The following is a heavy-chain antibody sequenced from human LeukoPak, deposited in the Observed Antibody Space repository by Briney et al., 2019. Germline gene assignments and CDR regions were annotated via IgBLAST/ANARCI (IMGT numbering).Heavy chain of an antibody. CDR1: GGSFSGYY. CDR2: IYTSGST. V-gene: IGHV4-59*10. CDR3: ARFGSGSTGGGYFDY. Sequence: SETLSLTCAVYGGSFSGYYWSWIRQPAGKGLEWIGRIYTSGSTNYNPSLKSRVTMSVDTSKNQFSLKLSSVTAADTAVYYCARFGSGSTGGGYFDYWGQGTLVTVSS. J-gene: IGHJ4*02. D-gene: IGHD3-10*01.